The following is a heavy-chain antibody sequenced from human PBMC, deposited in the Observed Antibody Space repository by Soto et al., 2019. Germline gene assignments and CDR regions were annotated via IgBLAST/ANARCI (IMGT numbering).Heavy chain of an antibody. V-gene: IGHV3-11*05. Sequence: GXSLILSCAASGFTFSDYYMSCIRQAPGKGLEWVSYISSSSSYTNYADSVKGRFTISRDNAKNSLYLQMNSLRAEDTAVYYCARGRVAAKDFDYWGQGTLVTVSS. J-gene: IGHJ4*02. CDR2: ISSSSSYT. CDR1: GFTFSDYY. CDR3: ARGRVAAKDFDY. D-gene: IGHD6-19*01.